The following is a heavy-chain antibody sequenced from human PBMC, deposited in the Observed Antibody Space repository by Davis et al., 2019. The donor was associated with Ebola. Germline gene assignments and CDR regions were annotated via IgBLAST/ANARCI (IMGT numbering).Heavy chain of an antibody. Sequence: SLKISCAASGFTFSNYWMHWVRQAPGKGLEWVSGISWNSGSIGYADSVKGRFTISRDNAKNSLYLQMNSLRAEDTALYYCAKDIRGSIVGATRFDYWGQGTLVTVSS. CDR1: GFTFSNYW. V-gene: IGHV3-9*01. D-gene: IGHD1-26*01. CDR3: AKDIRGSIVGATRFDY. J-gene: IGHJ4*02. CDR2: ISWNSGSI.